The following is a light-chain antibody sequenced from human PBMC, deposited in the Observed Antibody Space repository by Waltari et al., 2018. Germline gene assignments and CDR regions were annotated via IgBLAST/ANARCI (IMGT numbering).Light chain of an antibody. Sequence: EIVLTQSPGTLSLSPGERATLSCRASQSLSSSYLAWYQQKPGQAPRLLIYGASSRATGIPDRFSGSGSGTDFTLTITSMEPEDFAGYSCQQYGSSPPTFGQGTKLETK. CDR3: QQYGSSPPT. J-gene: IGKJ2*01. V-gene: IGKV3-20*01. CDR1: QSLSSSY. CDR2: GAS.